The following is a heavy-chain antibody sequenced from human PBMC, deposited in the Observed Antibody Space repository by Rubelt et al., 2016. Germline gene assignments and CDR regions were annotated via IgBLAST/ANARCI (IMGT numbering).Heavy chain of an antibody. CDR2: IYYSGGS. CDR1: GGSISSYY. D-gene: IGHD1-26*01. V-gene: IGHV4-59*01. CDR3: ARSGSYSVFSFDI. J-gene: IGHJ3*02. Sequence: QLQLQESGPGLVKPSETLSLTCTVSGGSISSYYWSWIRQPPGKGLEWIGYIYYSGGSNYKPSLKSRVTIAVDTSKNQFSLNLRSGTAADTAVYYCARSGSYSVFSFDIWGQGTMVTVSS.